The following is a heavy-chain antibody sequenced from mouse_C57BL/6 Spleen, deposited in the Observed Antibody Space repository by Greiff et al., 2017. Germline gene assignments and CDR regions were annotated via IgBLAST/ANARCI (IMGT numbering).Heavy chain of an antibody. D-gene: IGHD1-1*01. V-gene: IGHV1-50*01. CDR3: ARSYYGSEAWFAY. CDR1: GYTFTSYW. J-gene: IGHJ3*01. CDR2: IDPSDSYT. Sequence: QVQLQQPGAELVKPGASVKLSCKASGYTFTSYWMQWVKQRPGQGLEWIGEIDPSDSYTNYNQKFKGKATLTVDTSSSTAYMQLSSLTSEDSAVYYCARSYYGSEAWFAYWGQGTLVTVSA.